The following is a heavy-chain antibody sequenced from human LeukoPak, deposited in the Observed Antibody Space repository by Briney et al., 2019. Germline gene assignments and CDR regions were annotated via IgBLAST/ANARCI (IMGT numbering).Heavy chain of an antibody. CDR1: GFTFSSYA. D-gene: IGHD3-10*01. V-gene: IGHV3-23*01. CDR3: AKAEYGSGSYFGGY. J-gene: IGHJ4*02. CDR2: ISGSGGST. Sequence: PGGSLRLSCAASGFTFSSYAMSWVRQAPGKGLEWVSAISGSGGSTYYADSVKGRFTISRDNSKNTLYLQMNSLRAEDTAVYYCAKAEYGSGSYFGGYWGQGTLVTVSS.